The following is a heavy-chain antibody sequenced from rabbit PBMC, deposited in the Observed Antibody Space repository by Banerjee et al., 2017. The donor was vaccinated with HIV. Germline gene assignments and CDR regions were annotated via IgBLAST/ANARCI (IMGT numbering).Heavy chain of an antibody. V-gene: IGHV1S40*01. Sequence: QSLEESGGDLVKPGASLTLTCTASGFSFSVSYWICWVRQAPGKGLEWIACIDGGDTGVAYYASWAKGRFTISKTSSTMVTLQMTSLTAADTATHFCARSTGSGYGGYGSCSPNLWGQGTLVTVS. J-gene: IGHJ4*01. CDR1: GFSFSVSYW. D-gene: IGHD1-1*01. CDR2: IDGGDTGVA. CDR3: ARSTGSGYGGYGSCSPNL.